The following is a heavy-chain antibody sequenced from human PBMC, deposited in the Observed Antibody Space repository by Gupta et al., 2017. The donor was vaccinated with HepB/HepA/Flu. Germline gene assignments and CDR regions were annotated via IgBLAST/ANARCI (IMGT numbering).Heavy chain of an antibody. J-gene: IGHJ4*02. CDR3: ARGSLPKKSVLLWFGELGR. CDR2: INAGNGNT. D-gene: IGHD3-10*01. V-gene: IGHV1-3*01. Sequence: QVQLVQSGAEVKKPGASVKVSCKASGYTFTSYAMHWVRQAPGQRLEWMGWINAGNGNTKYSQKFQGRVTITRDTSASTAYMELSSLRSEDTAVYYCARGSLPKKSVLLWFGELGRWGQGTLVTVSS. CDR1: GYTFTSYA.